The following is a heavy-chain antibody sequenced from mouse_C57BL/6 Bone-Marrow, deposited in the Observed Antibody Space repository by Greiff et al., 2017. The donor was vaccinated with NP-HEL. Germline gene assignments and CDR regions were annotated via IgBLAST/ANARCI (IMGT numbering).Heavy chain of an antibody. V-gene: IGHV1-20*01. CDR3: ARCTRGYYYAMDY. J-gene: IGHJ4*01. CDR1: GYSFTGYF. Sequence: VQLQQSGPELVKPGDSVKISCKASGYSFTGYFMNWVMQSHGKSLEWIGRINPYNGDTFYNQKFKGKATLTVDKSSSTAHMELRSLASEDSTVYNCARCTRGYYYAMDYWGQGTSVTVSS. CDR2: INPYNGDT.